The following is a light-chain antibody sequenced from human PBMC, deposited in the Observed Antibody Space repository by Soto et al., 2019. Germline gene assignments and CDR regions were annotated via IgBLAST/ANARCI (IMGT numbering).Light chain of an antibody. Sequence: EIVMTQSPATLSVTLGERATLSCRASQDISSNLAWYQQKPGQAPRLLIYDASTRATGIPARFSGSGSETEFTLTISSLQSEDFAVYYCQQFYLIPPTFGQGTKVEIK. V-gene: IGKV3-15*01. J-gene: IGKJ1*01. CDR3: QQFYLIPPT. CDR1: QDISSN. CDR2: DAS.